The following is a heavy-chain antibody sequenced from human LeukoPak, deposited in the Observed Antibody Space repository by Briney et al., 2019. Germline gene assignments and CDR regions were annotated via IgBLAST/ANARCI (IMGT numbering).Heavy chain of an antibody. CDR2: IIPIVGTT. V-gene: IGHV1-69*13. D-gene: IGHD3-10*01. J-gene: IGHJ4*02. Sequence: SVKVSCKASGGTFSSYAFSWVRQAPGQGLEWMGGIIPIVGTTNYAQMFQGRVTITADESTSTAYMELSSLRSEDTAVYYCARESSGSYWFPFDYWGQGTLVTVSS. CDR1: GGTFSSYA. CDR3: ARESSGSYWFPFDY.